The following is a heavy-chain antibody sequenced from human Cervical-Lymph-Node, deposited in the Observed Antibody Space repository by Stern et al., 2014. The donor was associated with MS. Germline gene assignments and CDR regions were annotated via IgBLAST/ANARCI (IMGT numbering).Heavy chain of an antibody. D-gene: IGHD3-22*01. V-gene: IGHV4-31*03. CDR2: IYYSGST. CDR3: ARLSADSSGYYYVASDY. CDR1: GGSISNY. Sequence: QLQLQESGPGLVKPSQTLSLTCTVSGGSISNYWSWIRQHPGKGLEWIGYIYYSGSTYYNPSPQSRVTISLDTSKNQFSLNLSSVAVADTAVYYCARLSADSSGYYYVASDYWGQGTLVTVSS. J-gene: IGHJ4*02.